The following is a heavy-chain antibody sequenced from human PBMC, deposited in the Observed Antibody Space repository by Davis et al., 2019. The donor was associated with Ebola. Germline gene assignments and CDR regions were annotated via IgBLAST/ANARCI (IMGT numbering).Heavy chain of an antibody. D-gene: IGHD4-17*01. CDR1: GFTFSGSA. Sequence: PGGSLRLSCAASGFTFSGSAMHWVRQASGKGLEWVGRIRSKANSYATAYAASVKGRFTISRDDSENTAYLQMNSLKTEDTAVYYCTCTTVTTDYWGQGTLVTVSS. V-gene: IGHV3-73*01. CDR3: TCTTVTTDY. CDR2: IRSKANSYAT. J-gene: IGHJ4*02.